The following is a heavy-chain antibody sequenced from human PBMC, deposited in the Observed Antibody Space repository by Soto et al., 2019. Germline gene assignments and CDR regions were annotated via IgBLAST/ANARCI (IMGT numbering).Heavy chain of an antibody. CDR1: GVTFSNCA. Sequence: PGGALHVLCDASGVTFSNCAMPWVRQAPGKGLGWVAVISSDGSEKYYLDSVRDRFTISRDNSKNTLYLQMNNLRPEDTAMYYCANSWTTLTTGFDFWGQGALVPVSS. CDR2: ISSDGSEK. J-gene: IGHJ4*02. V-gene: IGHV3-30*18. D-gene: IGHD4-17*01. CDR3: ANSWTTLTTGFDF.